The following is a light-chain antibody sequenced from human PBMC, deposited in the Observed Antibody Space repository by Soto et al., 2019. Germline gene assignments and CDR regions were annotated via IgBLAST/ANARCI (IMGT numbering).Light chain of an antibody. CDR1: QVISSF. Sequence: QSPSSVSSSLVKIVTINFRASQVISSFLAWYQQKPGKAPKRLIYAASTLQCGVPARFSGSGSGTDFTLTISSLEAEDVGVYCCLQRNSWPLTFGQGPRLEIK. V-gene: IGKV1-9*01. CDR3: LQRNSWPLT. CDR2: AAS. J-gene: IGKJ5*01.